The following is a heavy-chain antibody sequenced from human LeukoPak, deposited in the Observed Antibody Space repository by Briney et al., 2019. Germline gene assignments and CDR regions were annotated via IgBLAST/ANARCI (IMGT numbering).Heavy chain of an antibody. Sequence: SETLSLTXTVSGGSISSYYWSWIRQPAGKGLEWIGRIYSGGDTNYNPSLKSRVIMSVDTSKNQFSLQLSSVTAADTAVYYCARAPATHCSTTSCYVFDMWGQGTMVTVSS. CDR2: IYSGGDT. CDR3: ARAPATHCSTTSCYVFDM. CDR1: GGSISSYY. D-gene: IGHD2-2*01. V-gene: IGHV4-4*07. J-gene: IGHJ3*02.